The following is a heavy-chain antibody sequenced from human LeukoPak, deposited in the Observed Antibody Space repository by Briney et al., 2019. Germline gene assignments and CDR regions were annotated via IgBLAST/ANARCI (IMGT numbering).Heavy chain of an antibody. J-gene: IGHJ4*02. V-gene: IGHV4-30-2*03. CDR1: GGSISSGGYS. CDR3: ARPLAAAGTLRTEG. CDR2: IYYSGST. Sequence: SQTLSLTCAVSGGSISSGGYSWSWIRQPPGKGLEWIGSIYYSGSTYYNPSLKSRVTISVDTSKNQFSLKLSSVTAADTAVYYCARPLAAAGTLRTEGWGQGTLVTVSS. D-gene: IGHD6-13*01.